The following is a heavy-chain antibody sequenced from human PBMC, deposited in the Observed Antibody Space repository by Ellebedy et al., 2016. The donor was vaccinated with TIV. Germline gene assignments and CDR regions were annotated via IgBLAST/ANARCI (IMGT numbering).Heavy chain of an antibody. CDR1: GFTFSNYW. D-gene: IGHD1-26*01. CDR3: ARVVSSGSGFDI. V-gene: IGHV3-74*01. J-gene: IGHJ3*02. Sequence: GESLKISCAASGFTFSNYWMHRVRQAPGKGLVWVSRLNSEVSSIIYADSVKGRFTISRDNAKNTLYLQMNSLRAEDTAVYYCARVVSSGSGFDIWGQGTMVTVSS. CDR2: LNSEVSSI.